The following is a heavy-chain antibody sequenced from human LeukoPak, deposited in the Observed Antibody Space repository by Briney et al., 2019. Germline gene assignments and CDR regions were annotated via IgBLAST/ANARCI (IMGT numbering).Heavy chain of an antibody. CDR1: GGTFSSYA. CDR3: ARLRYCSSTSCYPGRHSFDY. V-gene: IGHV1-69*13. Sequence: SVKVSCKASGGTFSSYAISWVRQAPGQGLEWMGGIIPIFGTANYAQKFQGRVTITADESTRTAYMELSSLRSEDTAVYYCARLRYCSSTSCYPGRHSFDYWGQGTLVTVSS. CDR2: IIPIFGTA. D-gene: IGHD2-2*01. J-gene: IGHJ4*02.